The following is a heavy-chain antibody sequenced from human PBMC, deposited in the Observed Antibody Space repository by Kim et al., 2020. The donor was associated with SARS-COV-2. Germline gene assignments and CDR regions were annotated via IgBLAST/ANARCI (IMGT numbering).Heavy chain of an antibody. CDR3: VKDLEGGVY. CDR2: GST. V-gene: IGHV3-64D*09. Sequence: GSTYYADSVEGIVTISRSNSKNTLYLQMRSLRAEDTAVYYCVKDLEGGVYWGQGTLVTVSS. D-gene: IGHD3-16*01. J-gene: IGHJ4*02.